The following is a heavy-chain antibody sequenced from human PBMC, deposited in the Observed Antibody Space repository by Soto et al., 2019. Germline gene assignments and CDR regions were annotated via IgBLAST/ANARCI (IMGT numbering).Heavy chain of an antibody. D-gene: IGHD4-17*01. CDR2: IHGGGNSA. V-gene: IGHV3-23*01. J-gene: IGHJ4*02. CDR3: AKNRRRVTTSWHFDY. CDR1: GFTFSGYA. Sequence: GGSLRLSCAASGFTFSGYAMSWVRQAPGKGLEWVSVIHGGGNSAYYADSVRGRFTISRDNSKNTLYLQMSSLRGEDTAVYYCAKNRRRVTTSWHFDYWGQGTLVTVSS.